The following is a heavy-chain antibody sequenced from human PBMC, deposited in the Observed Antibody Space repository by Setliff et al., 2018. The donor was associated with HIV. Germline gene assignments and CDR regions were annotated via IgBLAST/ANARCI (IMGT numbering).Heavy chain of an antibody. CDR3: ARDCRVGWVFTYGMDV. CDR1: GFTFSNYE. V-gene: IGHV3-48*03. Sequence: GGSLRLSCAASGFTFSNYEMSWVRQAPGKGPEWVSYITGSGDTIYYADSVKGRFTMSRDNAKDSVYLQMNTLRVEDTAVYYCARDCRVGWVFTYGMDVWGQGTLVTVSS. D-gene: IGHD6-13*01. CDR2: ITGSGDTI. J-gene: IGHJ6*02.